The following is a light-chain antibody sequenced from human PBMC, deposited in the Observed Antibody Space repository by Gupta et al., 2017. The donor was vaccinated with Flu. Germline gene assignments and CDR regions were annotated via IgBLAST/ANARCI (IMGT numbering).Light chain of an antibody. CDR3: QAWDSTTGV. CDR1: NWGDNY. V-gene: IGLV3-1*01. J-gene: IGLJ1*01. Sequence: SPGQTASIDSCGDNWGDNYASWYQQKPGQSPVLVIYKDTKRPSGIPERFSGSNSGNTATLTISGTQAMDEADYYCQAWDSTTGVFGTGTKVTVL. CDR2: KDT.